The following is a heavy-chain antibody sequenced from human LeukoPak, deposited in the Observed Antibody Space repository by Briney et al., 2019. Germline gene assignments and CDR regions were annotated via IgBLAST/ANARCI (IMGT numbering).Heavy chain of an antibody. Sequence: PSETLSLTCAVYGGSFSGYYWSWIRQPPGKGLEWIGEINHSGSTNYNPSLKSRVTISVDTSKNQFSPKLSSVTAADTAVYYCASSSTSCCSFDYWGQGTLVTVSS. CDR2: INHSGST. V-gene: IGHV4-34*01. CDR1: GGSFSGYY. J-gene: IGHJ4*02. CDR3: ASSSTSCCSFDY. D-gene: IGHD2-2*01.